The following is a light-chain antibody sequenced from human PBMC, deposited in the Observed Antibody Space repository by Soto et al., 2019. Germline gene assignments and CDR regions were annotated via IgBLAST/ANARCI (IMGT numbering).Light chain of an antibody. J-gene: IGLJ3*02. CDR3: QSYDSSLSAWV. CDR2: GNT. Sequence: QSVLTQPPSVSGAPGQTVTISCTGSSPNIGTGSDVHWYQQFPGTVPKLLINGNTNRPSGVPDRFSGYKSGTSASLAITGLQTEDEADYYCQSYDSSLSAWVLGGGTKLTV. V-gene: IGLV1-40*01. CDR1: SPNIGTGSD.